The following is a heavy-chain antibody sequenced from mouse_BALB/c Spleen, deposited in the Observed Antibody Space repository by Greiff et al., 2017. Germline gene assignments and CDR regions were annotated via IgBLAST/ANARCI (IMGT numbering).Heavy chain of an antibody. CDR3: ARRWYYGSSSYYAMDY. CDR1: GFNIKDYY. CDR2: INPYNDGT. V-gene: IGHV1-14*01. D-gene: IGHD1-1*01. Sequence: EVQLQQSGAELVRPGALVKLSCKASGFNIKDYYMHWVKQKPGQGLEWIGYINPYNDGTKYNEKFKGKATLTSDKSSSTAYMELSSLTSEDSAVYYCARRWYYGSSSYYAMDYWGQGTSVTVSS. J-gene: IGHJ4*01.